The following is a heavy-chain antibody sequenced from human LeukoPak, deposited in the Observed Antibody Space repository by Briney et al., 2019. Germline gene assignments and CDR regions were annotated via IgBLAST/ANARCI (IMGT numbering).Heavy chain of an antibody. D-gene: IGHD6-13*01. CDR3: ARTVLASAAAGTPDY. J-gene: IGHJ4*02. CDR1: GYTFTSYD. Sequence: ASVKVSCKASGYTFTSYDINWVRQATGQGLEWMGWISAYNGNTNYAQKLQGRVTMTTDTSTSTAYMELRSLRSDDTAVYYCARTVLASAAAGTPDYWGQGTLVTVSS. V-gene: IGHV1-18*01. CDR2: ISAYNGNT.